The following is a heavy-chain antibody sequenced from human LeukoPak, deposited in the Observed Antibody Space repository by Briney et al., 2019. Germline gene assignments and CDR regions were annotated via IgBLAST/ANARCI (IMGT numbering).Heavy chain of an antibody. J-gene: IGHJ4*02. Sequence: PSETLSLTCTVSGGSISSYYWSWLRQPPGKGLEWIGYIYYSGSTNYNPSLKSRVTISVDTSKNQFSLKLSSVTAADTAVYYCARSYCSSTSCYDYFDYWGQGTLVTVSS. CDR2: IYYSGST. CDR1: GGSISSYY. D-gene: IGHD2-2*01. V-gene: IGHV4-59*01. CDR3: ARSYCSSTSCYDYFDY.